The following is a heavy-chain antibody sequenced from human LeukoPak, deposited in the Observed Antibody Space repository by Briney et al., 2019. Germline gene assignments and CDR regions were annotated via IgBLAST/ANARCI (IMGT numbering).Heavy chain of an antibody. V-gene: IGHV3-53*01. D-gene: IGHD5-12*01. J-gene: IGHJ4*02. CDR3: ARDGYSPYLAGF. CDR1: GITVSSNY. Sequence: GGSLRLSCAASGITVSSNYMSWVRQAPGKGLEWVTIIYSGGSTYYADSVKGRFTISRDNSKNTLYLQMNSLRAEDTAVYYCARDGYSPYLAGFWGQGTLVTVCS. CDR2: IYSGGST.